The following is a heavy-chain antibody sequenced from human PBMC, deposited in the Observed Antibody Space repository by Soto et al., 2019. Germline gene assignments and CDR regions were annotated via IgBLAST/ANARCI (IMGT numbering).Heavy chain of an antibody. V-gene: IGHV4-30-4*08. Sequence: PSETLSLTCSVSGGAINNRDYYWSWIRQHPGKGLEWIGNIFYSGSTYYNPSLKSRLTISVDRSKNQFSLKLTSVTAADTAVYYCARDVRTPNYGMDVWGQGTTVAVPS. CDR2: IFYSGST. J-gene: IGHJ6*02. CDR1: GGAINNRDYY. CDR3: ARDVRTPNYGMDV.